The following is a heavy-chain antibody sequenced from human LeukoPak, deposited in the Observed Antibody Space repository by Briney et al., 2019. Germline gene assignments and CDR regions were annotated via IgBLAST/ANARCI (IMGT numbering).Heavy chain of an antibody. D-gene: IGHD1-26*01. V-gene: IGHV3-21*01. CDR2: INVITGYI. CDR1: GFSFENYN. J-gene: IGHJ3*02. CDR3: ARDRSGSSSVDDAFDI. Sequence: GGSLRLSCAASGFSFENYNMNWVRQAPGKGVEWVAYINVITGYIYYADSLKGRFTISRDKAKKSLFLEMKSLRVEDTAVYYCARDRSGSSSVDDAFDIWGQGIMVTVSS.